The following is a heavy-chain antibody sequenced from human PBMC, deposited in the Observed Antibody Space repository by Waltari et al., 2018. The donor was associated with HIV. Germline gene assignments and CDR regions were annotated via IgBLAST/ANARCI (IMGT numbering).Heavy chain of an antibody. CDR1: GFTFSSSA. D-gene: IGHD2-15*01. CDR2: ISYDGSNK. V-gene: IGHV3-30*01. CDR3: ARDTGYCSFGSCSYNWLDP. J-gene: IGHJ5*02. Sequence: QVHLVESGGGVVQPGRSLRPSCAASGFTFSSSAIPWVRHAPGKGLEWVALISYDGSNKYYADSVKGRFTISRDNSKNTLYLQMNSLRAEDTSVYYCARDTGYCSFGSCSYNWLDPWGQGTLVSVSS.